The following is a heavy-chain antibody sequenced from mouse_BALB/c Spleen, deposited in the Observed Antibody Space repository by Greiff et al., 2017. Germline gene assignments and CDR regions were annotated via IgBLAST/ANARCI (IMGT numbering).Heavy chain of an antibody. CDR1: GYTFTSYW. CDR2: IYPGNSDT. Sequence: VQLKQSGTVLARPGASVKMSCKASGYTFTSYWMHWVKQRPGQGLEWIGAIYPGNSDTSYNQKFKGKAKLTAVTSTSTAYMELSSLTNEDSAVYYCTRREYYGNSDAMDYWGQGTSVTVSS. V-gene: IGHV1-5*01. J-gene: IGHJ4*01. D-gene: IGHD2-1*01. CDR3: TRREYYGNSDAMDY.